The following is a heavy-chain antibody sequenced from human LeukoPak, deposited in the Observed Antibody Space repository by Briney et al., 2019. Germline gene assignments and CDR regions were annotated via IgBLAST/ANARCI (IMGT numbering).Heavy chain of an antibody. CDR3: ARDGVGGITTSFDY. CDR1: GFTLKNYG. D-gene: IGHD1-14*01. CDR2: IWYDGSNK. Sequence: GGSLRLSGAAPGFTLKNYGMPWVARGPGKALDWGAVIWYDGSNKYYADSVKGRFTISRDNSKNTLYLQMSSLRAEDTAVYYCARDGVGGITTSFDYWGQGTLVTVYS. J-gene: IGHJ4*02. V-gene: IGHV3-33*01.